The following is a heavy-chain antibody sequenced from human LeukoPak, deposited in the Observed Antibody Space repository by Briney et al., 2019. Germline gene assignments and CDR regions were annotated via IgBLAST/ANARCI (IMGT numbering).Heavy chain of an antibody. J-gene: IGHJ4*02. V-gene: IGHV4-39*01. D-gene: IGHD3-22*01. CDR2: IYYSGST. Sequence: SETLSLACTVSCGSISSSCYCWGWLRQPPGKGLELIGRIYYSGSTYYKPYLKSRVTISVETSKNQFYLKLSSVTDADTAVYYCARSYPYDSSGYYPVTFDYWGQGTLVTVSS. CDR1: CGSISSSCYC. CDR3: ARSYPYDSSGYYPVTFDY.